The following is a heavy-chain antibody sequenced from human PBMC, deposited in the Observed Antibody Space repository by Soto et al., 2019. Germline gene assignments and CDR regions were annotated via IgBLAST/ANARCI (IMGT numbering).Heavy chain of an antibody. V-gene: IGHV1-69*02. J-gene: IGHJ5*02. D-gene: IGHD2-15*01. CDR2: IIPILGIA. CDR1: GGTFSSYT. Sequence: SVKVSCKASGGTFSSYTISWVRQAPGQGLEWMGRIIPILGIANYAQKFQGRVTITADKSTSTAYMELSSLRSEATAVYYCARGVVVVAATLPVLNNWFDPWGQGTLVTVSS. CDR3: ARGVVVVAATLPVLNNWFDP.